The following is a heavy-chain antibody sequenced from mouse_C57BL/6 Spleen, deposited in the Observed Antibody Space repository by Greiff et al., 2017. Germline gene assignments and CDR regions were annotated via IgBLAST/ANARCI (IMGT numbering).Heavy chain of an antibody. CDR2: IDPSDSYT. D-gene: IGHD3-2*02. Sequence: QVQLQQPGAELVKPGASVKLSCKASGYTFTSYWMQWVKQRPGPGLEWIGEIDPSDSYTNYNQKFKGKATLTVDTSSSTAYMQLSSLTSEDSAVYYCARRSSGYYFDYWGQGTTLTVSS. CDR3: ARRSSGYYFDY. V-gene: IGHV1-50*01. CDR1: GYTFTSYW. J-gene: IGHJ2*01.